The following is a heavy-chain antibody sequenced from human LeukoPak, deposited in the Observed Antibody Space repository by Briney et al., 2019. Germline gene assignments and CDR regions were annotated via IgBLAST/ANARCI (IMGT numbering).Heavy chain of an antibody. CDR1: RFTFSSYW. Sequence: PGGSLRLSCAASRFTFSSYWMIWVRQAPGKGLEWVANIKEDGSEKNYVDSVMGRFTISRDNAKNSLYLQMNSLRAEDTAVYYCARDFQSSYWGQGTLVTVSS. V-gene: IGHV3-7*01. CDR3: ARDFQSSY. J-gene: IGHJ4*02. CDR2: IKEDGSEK.